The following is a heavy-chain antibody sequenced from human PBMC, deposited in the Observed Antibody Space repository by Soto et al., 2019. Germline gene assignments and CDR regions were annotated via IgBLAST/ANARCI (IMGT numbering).Heavy chain of an antibody. D-gene: IGHD3-22*01. CDR1: GFTFSSYE. CDR2: ISSSGTTR. J-gene: IGHJ4*02. Sequence: PGGSLRLSCAASGFTFSSYEVNWIRQAPGKGLEWVSYISSSGTTRYYADSVKGRFTISRDNAKNSLYLQMISLRAEDTAVYYCARADYYDTSGYYPEDHWGQGTMVTVSS. V-gene: IGHV3-48*03. CDR3: ARADYYDTSGYYPEDH.